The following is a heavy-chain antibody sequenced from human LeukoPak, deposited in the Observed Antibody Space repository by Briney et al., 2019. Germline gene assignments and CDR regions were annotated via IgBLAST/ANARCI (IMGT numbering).Heavy chain of an antibody. CDR3: ARERYYDSGSGAFDI. V-gene: IGHV3-21*01. J-gene: IGHJ3*02. Sequence: GGSLRLSCAASGFTFSSYSMNWVRQAPGKGLEWVSSISGRSSSYIYYADSVKGRFTISRDNAKNSLYLQMNSLRAEDTAVYYCARERYYDSGSGAFDIWGRGTMVTVSS. CDR2: ISGRSSSYI. D-gene: IGHD3-10*01. CDR1: GFTFSSYS.